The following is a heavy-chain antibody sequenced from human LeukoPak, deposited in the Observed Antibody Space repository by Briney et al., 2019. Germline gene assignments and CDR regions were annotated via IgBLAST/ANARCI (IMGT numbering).Heavy chain of an antibody. Sequence: GGSLRLSCAASGFTFSSYAMSWVRQAPGKGLEWVSAISGSGGSTYYADSVKGRFTISRDNSKNTLYLQMNSLRAEDTAVYYCAKSTKKSPYSSSWAWDYWGQGTLATVSS. V-gene: IGHV3-23*01. CDR1: GFTFSSYA. CDR3: AKSTKKSPYSSSWAWDY. D-gene: IGHD6-13*01. J-gene: IGHJ4*02. CDR2: ISGSGGST.